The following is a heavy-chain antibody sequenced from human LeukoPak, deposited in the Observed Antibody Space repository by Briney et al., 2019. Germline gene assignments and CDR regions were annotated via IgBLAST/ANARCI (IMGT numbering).Heavy chain of an antibody. CDR2: INSDGSST. CDR3: ARDGNSYYYDSTSWVY. J-gene: IGHJ4*02. CDR1: GFTFSSYW. V-gene: IGHV3-74*01. Sequence: GGSLRLSCAASGFTFSSYWMHWVRQAPGKGLVWVSRINSDGSSTSYADSVKGRFTISRDNAKNTLYLQMNSLRAEDTAVYYCARDGNSYYYDSTSWVYWGQGTLVTVSS. D-gene: IGHD3-22*01.